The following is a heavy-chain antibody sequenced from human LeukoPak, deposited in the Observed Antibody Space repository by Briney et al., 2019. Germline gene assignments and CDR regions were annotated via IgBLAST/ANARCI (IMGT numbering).Heavy chain of an antibody. CDR1: GDSISSSSFY. CDR3: ARDTDPRSYSYGTDDAFDI. J-gene: IGHJ3*02. CDR2: IYYSGST. Sequence: PSETLSLTCTVSGDSISSSSFYWGWIRQPPGKGLEWIGSIYYSGSTYYNSSLKSRVTISIDMYNNQFSLKLSSVTAADTAVYYCARDTDPRSYSYGTDDAFDIWGQGTMVTVSS. V-gene: IGHV4-39*07. D-gene: IGHD5-18*01.